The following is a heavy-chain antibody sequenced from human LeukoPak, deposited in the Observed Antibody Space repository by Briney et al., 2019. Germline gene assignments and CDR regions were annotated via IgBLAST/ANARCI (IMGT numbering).Heavy chain of an antibody. CDR1: GGSISSGDYY. CDR2: IYYSGST. CDR3: ARGTISGSRLPAFDP. V-gene: IGHV4-30-4*01. J-gene: IGHJ5*02. Sequence: SETLSLTCTVSGGSISSGDYYWSWIRQPPGKGLEWFGYIYYSGSTYYNPSLKSRVTISVDTSKNQFSLKLSSVTAADTAVYYCARGTISGSRLPAFDPWGRGTLVTVSS. D-gene: IGHD3-10*01.